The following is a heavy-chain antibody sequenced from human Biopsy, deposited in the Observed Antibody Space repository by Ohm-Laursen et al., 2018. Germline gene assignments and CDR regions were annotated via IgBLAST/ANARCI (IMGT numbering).Heavy chain of an antibody. D-gene: IGHD2-15*01. V-gene: IGHV4-59*01. CDR2: VYFTGST. Sequence: SETLSLTCTVSGDSIRGYYWSWIRQTPEKGLEWIGHVYFTGSTNFNPSLKSRVTISVDTSRVRFSLTLSSVTAADTAIYYCARDRRGDSYMDVWGQGTTVTVSS. CDR3: ARDRRGDSYMDV. CDR1: GDSIRGYY. J-gene: IGHJ6*02.